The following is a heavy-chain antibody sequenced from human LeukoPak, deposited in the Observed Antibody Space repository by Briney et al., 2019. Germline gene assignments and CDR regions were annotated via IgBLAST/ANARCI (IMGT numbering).Heavy chain of an antibody. CDR1: GFTFSSYN. D-gene: IGHD1-26*01. J-gene: IGHJ6*02. Sequence: PGGSLRLSCGASGFTFSSYNMNWVRQAPGKGLEWVASISSSSYRHYGDSVKGRITISRDNAKNSLYLQMNSLRAEDTAVYYCASSSGSYYYYGMDVWGQGTTVTVSS. CDR2: ISSSSYR. CDR3: ASSSGSYYYYGMDV. V-gene: IGHV3-21*01.